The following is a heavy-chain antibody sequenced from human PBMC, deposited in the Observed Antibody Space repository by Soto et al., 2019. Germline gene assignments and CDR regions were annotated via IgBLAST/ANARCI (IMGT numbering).Heavy chain of an antibody. CDR3: AKDSMGDYYGMDV. Sequence: GALRLSCAAPVFTFSSFGMHWVRQAPGKGLEWVAVISFDGSKKYYADSVKGRFTISRDNSKNTLFLQMNSLRAEDTAVYYCAKDSMGDYYGMDVWGQGTTVTVSS. J-gene: IGHJ6*02. CDR1: VFTFSSFG. V-gene: IGHV3-30*18. D-gene: IGHD1-26*01. CDR2: ISFDGSKK.